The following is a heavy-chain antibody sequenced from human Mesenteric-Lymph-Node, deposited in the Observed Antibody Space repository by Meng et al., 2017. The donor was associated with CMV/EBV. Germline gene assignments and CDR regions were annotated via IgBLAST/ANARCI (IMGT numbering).Heavy chain of an antibody. CDR3: AATFYDFWSGFYRLDV. Sequence: LSLTCVASGFIFRNYDVNWVRQTPRKGLEWISYISSSGDITYYVDSVKGRFTVSRDNAKNSAYLQMKSLRADDAAVYYCAATFYDFWSGFYRLDVWGQGTTVTVSS. V-gene: IGHV3-48*03. J-gene: IGHJ6*02. CDR2: ISSSGDIT. D-gene: IGHD3-3*01. CDR1: GFIFRNYD.